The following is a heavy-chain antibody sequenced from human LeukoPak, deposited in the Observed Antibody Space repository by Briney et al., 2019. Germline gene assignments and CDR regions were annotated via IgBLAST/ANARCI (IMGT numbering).Heavy chain of an antibody. CDR1: GYTFTSYD. Sequence: ASVKVSCKASGYTFTSYDINWVRQATGQGLEWMGWMNPNSGNTGYAQKFQGRVTMTRNTPLGTAYMELSSLRSEDTAVYFCAREVNHYESSGFYYFDYWGQGTLVTVSS. D-gene: IGHD3-22*01. CDR2: MNPNSGNT. J-gene: IGHJ4*02. CDR3: AREVNHYESSGFYYFDY. V-gene: IGHV1-8*01.